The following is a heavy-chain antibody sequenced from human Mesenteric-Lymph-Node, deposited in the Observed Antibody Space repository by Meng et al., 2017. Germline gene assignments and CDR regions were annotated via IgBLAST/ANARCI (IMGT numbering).Heavy chain of an antibody. CDR3: ARTIGGADIVVVPAAYYFDY. CDR2: INHSGST. Sequence: LQQCGAGLLKPSESLSPTRAVYGGYLSGYYWSWIRQPPGKGLEWIGEINHSGSTNYNPSLKSRVTISVDTAKNQFSLRLSSVTAADTAVYYCARTIGGADIVVVPAAYYFDYWGQGTLVTVSS. J-gene: IGHJ4*02. CDR1: GGYLSGYY. D-gene: IGHD2-2*01. V-gene: IGHV4-34*01.